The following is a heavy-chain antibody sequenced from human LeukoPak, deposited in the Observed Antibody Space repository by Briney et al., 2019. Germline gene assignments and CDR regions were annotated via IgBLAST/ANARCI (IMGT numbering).Heavy chain of an antibody. V-gene: IGHV3-48*01. CDR2: ISSSSSTI. Sequence: GGSLRLSCAASGFTFSSYSMNWVRQAPGKGLEWVSYISSSSSTIYYADSVKGRLTISRDNAKNSLYLQMNSLRAEDTAVYYCARDANYYGSGSYWAFDIWGQGTMVTVSS. J-gene: IGHJ3*02. CDR1: GFTFSSYS. CDR3: ARDANYYGSGSYWAFDI. D-gene: IGHD3-10*01.